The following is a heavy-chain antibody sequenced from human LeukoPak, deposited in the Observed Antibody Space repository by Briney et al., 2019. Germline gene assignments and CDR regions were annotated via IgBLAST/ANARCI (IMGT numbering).Heavy chain of an antibody. D-gene: IGHD2-2*01. J-gene: IGHJ6*02. CDR3: AKGPHCSSTSCYLNYYYYGMDV. V-gene: IGHV3-23*01. Sequence: GGSLRLSCVASGVTLSNYAMSWARQAPGKGLEWVSAISGSGGSTYYADSVKGRFTISRDNSKNTLYLQMNSLRAEDTAVYYCAKGPHCSSTSCYLNYYYYGMDVWGQGTTVTVSS. CDR1: GVTLSNYA. CDR2: ISGSGGST.